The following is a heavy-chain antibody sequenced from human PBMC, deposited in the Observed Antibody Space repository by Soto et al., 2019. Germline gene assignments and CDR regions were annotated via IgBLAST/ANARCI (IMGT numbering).Heavy chain of an antibody. CDR2: IVSRSEGGAI. V-gene: IGHV3-15*07. J-gene: IGHJ3*01. CDR3: TTATKLTAGGEVSGAFDV. D-gene: IGHD3-16*01. Sequence: EVQLVESGGGFVKPGGSLRLSCAASGFTFTSAWMNWVRQAPGKGLEWVARIVSRSEGGAIDYAAPVRGRCTSSRGDSRTTLVLQMNSLKVEDTGIYFCTTATKLTAGGEVSGAFDVWGQGTMVTASS. CDR1: GFTFTSAW.